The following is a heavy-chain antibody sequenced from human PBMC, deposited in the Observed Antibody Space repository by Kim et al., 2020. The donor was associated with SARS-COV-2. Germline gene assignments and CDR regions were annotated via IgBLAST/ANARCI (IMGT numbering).Heavy chain of an antibody. V-gene: IGHV3-23*01. CDR3: AKTPYSSSWYRAFDI. J-gene: IGHJ3*02. D-gene: IGHD6-13*01. CDR1: VFTFSSYA. Sequence: GGSRRLSCAASVFTFSSYAMSWVRQAPGKGLEWVAAISNSGSSTYYADSVKGRFTMSRDKSKNKLYLQMNSLRAEDTAVYYCAKTPYSSSWYRAFDIWG. CDR2: ISNSGSST.